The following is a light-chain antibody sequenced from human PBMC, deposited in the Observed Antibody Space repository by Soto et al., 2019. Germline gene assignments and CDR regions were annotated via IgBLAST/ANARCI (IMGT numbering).Light chain of an antibody. Sequence: QSVLAQPASVSGSPGQSVAISCTGTTSDVGGYNYVSWYQQHPGKAPKLIIQDVINRPSGVSDRLSGSKSGNTASLTISGLQAEDEADYYCSSYTSTSTYVFGSGTKVTVL. CDR2: DVI. V-gene: IGLV2-14*01. CDR3: SSYTSTSTYV. CDR1: TSDVGGYNY. J-gene: IGLJ1*01.